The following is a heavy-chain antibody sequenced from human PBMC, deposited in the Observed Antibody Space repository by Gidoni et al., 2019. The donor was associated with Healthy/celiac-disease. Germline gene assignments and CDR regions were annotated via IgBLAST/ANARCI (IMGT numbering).Heavy chain of an antibody. CDR1: GFTVSSNY. V-gene: IGHV3-66*01. CDR2: IYSGGST. CDR3: ARARGIAVAGRADYYYGMDV. Sequence: EVQLVESGGGLVQPGGSLRLSCAASGFTVSSNYMSWVRQAPGKGLEWVSVIYSGGSTYYADSVKGRFTISRDNSKNTLYLQMNSLRAEDTAVYYCARARGIAVAGRADYYYGMDVWGQGTTVTVSS. D-gene: IGHD6-19*01. J-gene: IGHJ6*02.